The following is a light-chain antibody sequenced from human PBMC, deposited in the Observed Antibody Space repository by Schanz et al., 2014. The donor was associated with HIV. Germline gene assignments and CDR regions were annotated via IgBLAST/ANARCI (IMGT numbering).Light chain of an antibody. CDR2: ENN. V-gene: IGLV1-40*01. CDR1: SSNIGAGYY. J-gene: IGLJ2*01. CDR3: SSYAGNSNNLNVV. Sequence: QSVLTQPPSVSGAPGQRITISCTGSSSNIGAGYYVHWYQQFPGTAPKLLIYENNHRPSGVPDRISGSKSGTSASLAISGLQSEDEADYYCSSYAGNSNNLNVVFGGGTKLTVL.